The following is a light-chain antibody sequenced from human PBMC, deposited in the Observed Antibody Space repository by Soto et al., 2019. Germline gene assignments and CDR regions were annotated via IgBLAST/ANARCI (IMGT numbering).Light chain of an antibody. CDR2: GAS. Sequence: EIVLTHSPGTLSLSPGERATLSFRSSQSVSNNYLAWYQQKPGQAPRLLIYGASNRATGIPDRISGSGSGTDFTLTISRLEPEDFAVYYCQYYDKLAKAITFGQGTRLEIK. J-gene: IGKJ5*01. V-gene: IGKV3-20*01. CDR1: QSVSNNY. CDR3: QYYDKLAKAIT.